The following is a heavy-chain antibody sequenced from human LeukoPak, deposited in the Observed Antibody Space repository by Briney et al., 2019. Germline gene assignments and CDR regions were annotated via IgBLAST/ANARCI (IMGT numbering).Heavy chain of an antibody. CDR1: GFTFSSYA. V-gene: IGHV3-23*01. Sequence: GGSLRLSCAASGFTFSSYAMSWVRQAPGKGLDWVSSVSGSGGTTYYADSVKGRFTISRDNSKNTLYLQMNSLRAEDTAVYYCAKDQSAYYYDSSGYDYWGQGTLVTVSS. D-gene: IGHD3-22*01. CDR3: AKDQSAYYYDSSGYDY. J-gene: IGHJ4*02. CDR2: VSGSGGTT.